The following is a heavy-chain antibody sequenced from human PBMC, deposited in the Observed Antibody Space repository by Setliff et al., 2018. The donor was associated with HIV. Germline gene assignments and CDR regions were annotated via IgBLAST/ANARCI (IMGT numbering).Heavy chain of an antibody. CDR2: IYYSGSI. Sequence: PSETLSLTCVVSGYSISSNDWWGWIRQSPGKGLEWIGYIYYSGSIYYNPSLKSRVTMSVDTSKNQFSLKPSSVTAVDTAVYYCAKKGNGDYHFDYWGQGTLVTVSS. J-gene: IGHJ4*02. CDR1: GYSISSNDW. D-gene: IGHD4-17*01. CDR3: AKKGNGDYHFDY. V-gene: IGHV4-28*05.